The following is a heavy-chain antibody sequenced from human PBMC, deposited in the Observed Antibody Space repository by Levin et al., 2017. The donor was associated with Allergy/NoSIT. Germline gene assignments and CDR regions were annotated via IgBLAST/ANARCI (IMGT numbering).Heavy chain of an antibody. CDR2: MYSSGDT. V-gene: IGHV4-4*09. CDR1: GDSLSGYY. D-gene: IGHD4/OR15-4a*01. CDR3: ARQISRWTMGHYCFDY. J-gene: IGHJ4*02. Sequence: SETLSLTCTVSGDSLSGYYWGWIRQPPGKGLECIGYMYSSGDTYYNPSLTGRVTISGDTSQNQLSLRLSSVTTADTAVYYCARQISRWTMGHYCFDYWGRGSLVSVSS.